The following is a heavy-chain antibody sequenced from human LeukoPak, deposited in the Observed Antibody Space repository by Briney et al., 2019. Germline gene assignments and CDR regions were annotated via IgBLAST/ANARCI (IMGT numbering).Heavy chain of an antibody. CDR1: GFTFSSYS. CDR2: ISSSSSYI. Sequence: GGSLRLSCAASGFTFSSYSMNWVRQAPGKGLEWVSSISSSSSYIYYADSVKGRFTISRDNAKNSLYLQMNSLRAEDTAVYYCATGRCSGGSCSPFDYWGQGTLVTVSS. D-gene: IGHD2-15*01. CDR3: ATGRCSGGSCSPFDY. V-gene: IGHV3-21*01. J-gene: IGHJ4*02.